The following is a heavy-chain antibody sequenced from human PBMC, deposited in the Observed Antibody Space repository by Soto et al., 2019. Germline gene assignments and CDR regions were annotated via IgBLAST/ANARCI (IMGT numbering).Heavy chain of an antibody. J-gene: IGHJ6*03. CDR3: ARTKAREPKYYYYYMDV. V-gene: IGHV1-69*02. Sequence: SVKVSCKASGGTFSSYTISWVRQAPGQGLEWMGRIIPILGIANYAQKFQGRVTITADKSTSTAYMELSSLRSEDTAVYYCARTKAREPKYYYYYMDVWGKGTTVTVSS. CDR1: GGTFSSYT. CDR2: IIPILGIA.